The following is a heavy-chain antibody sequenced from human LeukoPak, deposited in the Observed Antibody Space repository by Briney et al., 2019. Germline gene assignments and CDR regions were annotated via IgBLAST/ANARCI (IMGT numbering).Heavy chain of an antibody. Sequence: TSETLSLTCAVYGGSFSGYYWSWIRQPPGKGLEWIGEINHSGITNYNPSLKSRVTISLDTSKNKLSLKLSSATAADTTVYYCARQVVVVPARPSWFDPWGQGTLVTVSS. V-gene: IGHV4-34*01. CDR3: ARQVVVVPARPSWFDP. CDR2: INHSGIT. J-gene: IGHJ5*02. D-gene: IGHD2-2*01. CDR1: GGSFSGYY.